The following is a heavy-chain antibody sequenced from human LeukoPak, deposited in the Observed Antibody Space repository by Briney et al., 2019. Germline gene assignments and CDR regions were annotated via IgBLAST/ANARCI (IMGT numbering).Heavy chain of an antibody. CDR1: GYTFTGYY. CDR3: ARGDIRFLGSPGY. CDR2: INPNSGGT. V-gene: IGHV1-2*02. Sequence: SVKVSCKASGYTFTGYYMHWVRQAPGQGLEWMGWINPNSGGTNYAQKFQGRVTMTRDTSISTAYMELSRLRSDDTAVYYCARGDIRFLGSPGYWGQGTLVTVSS. D-gene: IGHD3-3*01. J-gene: IGHJ4*02.